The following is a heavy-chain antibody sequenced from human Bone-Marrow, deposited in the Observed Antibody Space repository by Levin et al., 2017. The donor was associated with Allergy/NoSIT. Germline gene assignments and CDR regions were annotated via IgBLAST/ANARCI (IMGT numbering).Heavy chain of an antibody. J-gene: IGHJ5*02. V-gene: IGHV4-34*01. CDR3: ARLPENWFDP. Sequence: SETLSLTCAVYGGSFSTYYWSWIRQPPGKGLEWIGEINHSGSTKYNPSLKSRITISLDTSKNQFSLNLSSVTAADTAVYYCARLPENWFDPWGQGTLVTVSS. CDR1: GGSFSTYY. CDR2: INHSGST.